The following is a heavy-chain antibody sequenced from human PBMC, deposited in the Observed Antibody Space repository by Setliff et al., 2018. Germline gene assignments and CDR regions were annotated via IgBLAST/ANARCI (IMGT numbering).Heavy chain of an antibody. V-gene: IGHV4-38-2*01. CDR3: ARTSTGRYFDL. CDR2: IFYSGST. D-gene: IGHD2-2*01. CDR1: GASIRNNYY. J-gene: IGHJ2*01. Sequence: SETLSLTCAVSGASIRNNYYWGWIRQSPGTGLEWIGSIFYSGSTYYNPSLESRVTMSVDTSKSQFSLNLYSVTAADTAVYYCARTSTGRYFDLWGRGTLVTVSS.